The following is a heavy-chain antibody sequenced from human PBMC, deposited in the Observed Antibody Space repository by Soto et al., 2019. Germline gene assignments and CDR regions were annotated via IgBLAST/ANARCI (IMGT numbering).Heavy chain of an antibody. Sequence: PGGSLRLSCAASGFTFGIYSMNWVRQAPGKGLEWISYINGSSSTIYYADSVKGRFTISRDNAKNSLYLQMNSLRAEDTAVYYCARHRRYYDILTGYRYYYYMDVWGKGTTVTVSS. CDR3: ARHRRYYDILTGYRYYYYMDV. J-gene: IGHJ6*03. V-gene: IGHV3-48*04. CDR1: GFTFGIYS. D-gene: IGHD3-9*01. CDR2: INGSSSTI.